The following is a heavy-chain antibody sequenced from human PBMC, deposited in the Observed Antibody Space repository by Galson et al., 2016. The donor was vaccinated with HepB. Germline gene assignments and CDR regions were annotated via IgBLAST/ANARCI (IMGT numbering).Heavy chain of an antibody. J-gene: IGHJ4*02. V-gene: IGHV3-7*03. CDR1: GFTFGDYT. Sequence: SLRLSCAASGFTFGDYTMSWFRQAPGKGLEWVANINQGGGEKYYVDSVKGRFTISRDNSKNSLYLQMNSLKAEDTAVYYCANHRGWGQGALVTVSS. CDR2: INQGGGEK. CDR3: ANHRG. D-gene: IGHD1-14*01.